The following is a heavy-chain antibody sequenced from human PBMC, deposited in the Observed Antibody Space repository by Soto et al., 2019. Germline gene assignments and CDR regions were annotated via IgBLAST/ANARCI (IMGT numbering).Heavy chain of an antibody. V-gene: IGHV4-39*01. CDR3: EKTALIDSQFDY. CDR1: GGSISSSGYY. J-gene: IGHJ4*02. CDR2: IYYSGST. Sequence: PSETLSLTCTASGGSISSSGYYWGWFRQPPGKGLEWIGSIYYSGSTYYNPSLKSRVTISVDTSKNQFSLKLSSVTAADTAVYYCEKTALIDSQFDYWGQGTLVTVSS. D-gene: IGHD2-8*01.